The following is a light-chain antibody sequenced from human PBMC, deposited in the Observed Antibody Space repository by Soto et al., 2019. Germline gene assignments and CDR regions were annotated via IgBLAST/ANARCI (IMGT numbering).Light chain of an antibody. CDR3: QQYESLPLT. J-gene: IGKJ5*01. V-gene: IGKV1-33*01. Sequence: DIQMTQSPSSLSASVGDRVTITCQASQDINKNLIWYQQNPGNAPKLLIYDASDLETGVPSRCRGSGSGTGFTFAISSLQPEDFATYYCQQYESLPLTFGQGTRLEIK. CDR2: DAS. CDR1: QDINKN.